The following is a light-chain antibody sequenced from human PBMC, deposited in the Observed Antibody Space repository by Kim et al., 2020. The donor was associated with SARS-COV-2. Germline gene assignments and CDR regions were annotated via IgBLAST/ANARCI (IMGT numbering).Light chain of an antibody. J-gene: IGLJ1*01. Sequence: SGSPGQTATITCSGNKLVDKYACWYQHKPGQSPVLIIYQDNKRPSGIPERFSGSNSGDTATLTISGTQAMDEADYYCQAWDSSTAVFGTGTKVTVL. CDR1: KLVDKY. V-gene: IGLV3-1*01. CDR2: QDN. CDR3: QAWDSSTAV.